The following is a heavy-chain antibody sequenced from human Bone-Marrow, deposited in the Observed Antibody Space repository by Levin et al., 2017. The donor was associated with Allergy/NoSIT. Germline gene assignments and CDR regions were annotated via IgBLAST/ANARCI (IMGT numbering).Heavy chain of an antibody. CDR3: ARAWTGRGDSRIDY. CDR1: GGSISSGGYY. J-gene: IGHJ4*02. CDR2: IYYSGST. Sequence: SQTLSLTCTVSGGSISSGGYYWSWIRQHPGKGLEWIGYIYYSGSTYYNPSLKSRVTISVDTSKNQFSLKLSSVTAADTAVYYCARAWTGRGDSRIDYWGQGTLVTVSS. V-gene: IGHV4-31*03. D-gene: IGHD3-10*01.